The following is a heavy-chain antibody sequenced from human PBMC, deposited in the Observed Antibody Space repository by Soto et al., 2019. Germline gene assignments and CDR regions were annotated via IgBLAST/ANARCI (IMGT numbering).Heavy chain of an antibody. D-gene: IGHD2-2*01. CDR2: IYYSGST. CDR3: ARGAPPYPVPALYRYYFDY. Sequence: PSETLSLTCTVSGGSISSGDYYWSWIRQPPGKGLEWIGYIYYSGSTYYNPSLKSRVTISVDTSKNQFSLKLSSVTAADTAVYYCARGAPPYPVPALYRYYFDYWGQGTLVTVSS. V-gene: IGHV4-30-4*01. CDR1: GGSISSGDYY. J-gene: IGHJ4*02.